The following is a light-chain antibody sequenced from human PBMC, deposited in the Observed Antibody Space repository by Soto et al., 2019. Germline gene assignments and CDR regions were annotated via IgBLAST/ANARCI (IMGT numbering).Light chain of an antibody. CDR2: EVS. CDR1: SSDVGGYNY. Sequence: QSALPQPASVYGSPGQSVTISCTGTSSDVGGYNYASWYQHHPGKAPKLLIYEVSNRPSGVSNRFSGSNSGNTVFLPISGVQAEEEAEHYWSEFTSRGTLYDVGSGTPVTVL. CDR3: SEFTSRGTLYD. J-gene: IGLJ1*01. V-gene: IGLV2-14*01.